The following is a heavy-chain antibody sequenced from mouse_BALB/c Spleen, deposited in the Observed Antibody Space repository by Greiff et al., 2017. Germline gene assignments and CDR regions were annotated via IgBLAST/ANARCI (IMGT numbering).Heavy chain of an antibody. J-gene: IGHJ4*01. CDR2: IWSGGST. Sequence: VQLQESGPGLVQPSQSLSITCTVSGFSLTSYGVHWVRQSPGKGLEWLGVIWSGGSTDYNAAFISRLSISKDNSKSQVFFKMNSLQANDTAIYYCARTSMITPYYAMDYWGQGTSVTVSS. CDR1: GFSLTSYG. V-gene: IGHV2-2*02. CDR3: ARTSMITPYYAMDY. D-gene: IGHD2-4*01.